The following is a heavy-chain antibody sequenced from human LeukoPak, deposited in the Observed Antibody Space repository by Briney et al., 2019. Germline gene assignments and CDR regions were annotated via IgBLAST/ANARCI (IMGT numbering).Heavy chain of an antibody. V-gene: IGHV5-51*01. CDR2: IYPGDSDT. CDR1: RNSFTGYW. D-gene: IGHD6-13*01. CDR3: ARHVEQLGHHFDY. Sequence: GESLKISCKGSRNSFTGYWIGWVRQMPGKGLEWMGIIYPGDSDTRYSPSFQGHVTISADKSINTAYLQWSSLEASDTAMYYCARHVEQLGHHFDYWGQGTLVTVSS. J-gene: IGHJ4*02.